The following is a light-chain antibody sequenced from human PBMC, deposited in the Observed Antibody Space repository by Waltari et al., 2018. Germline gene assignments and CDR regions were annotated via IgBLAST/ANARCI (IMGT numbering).Light chain of an antibody. CDR2: SDS. V-gene: IGLV3-21*04. Sequence: SYVLTQPPSVSVAPGETARITCGGDNIGSYSVHWYQQRPGQAPMLVIYSDSDRPSGIPERFSGSNSGNTATLTISRVEAGDEAKYYCHVWHPDVDPGVFGTGTDVTVL. J-gene: IGLJ1*01. CDR1: NIGSYS. CDR3: HVWHPDVDPGV.